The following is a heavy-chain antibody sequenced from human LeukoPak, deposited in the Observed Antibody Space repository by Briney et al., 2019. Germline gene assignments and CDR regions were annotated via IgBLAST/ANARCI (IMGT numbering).Heavy chain of an antibody. D-gene: IGHD1-26*01. J-gene: IGHJ4*02. CDR2: IKEDGSET. CDR1: GFXFSRFW. Sequence: GGSLRLSCAASGFXFSRFWMSWVRQAPGKGLEWVASIKEDGSETYYVDSVKGRFTISRDNAKNSLYLQMNSLRAEDTDVYYCARDLHPRYYLPDYWGQGTLVTVSS. CDR3: ARDLHPRYYLPDY. V-gene: IGHV3-7*04.